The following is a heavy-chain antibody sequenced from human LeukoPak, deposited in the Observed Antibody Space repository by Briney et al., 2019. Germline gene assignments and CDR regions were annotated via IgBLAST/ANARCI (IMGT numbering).Heavy chain of an antibody. CDR3: ASTQTFDY. CDR1: GFTFSNYW. V-gene: IGHV3-7*03. D-gene: IGHD2-15*01. Sequence: PGGSLRLSCVVSGFTFSNYWMSWVRQAPGKGLEWVANIKQDGSVKNYVDSVKGRFTISRDNAKNSLFLQLDSLRAEDTAVYYCASTQTFDYWGQGTLVTVSS. J-gene: IGHJ4*02. CDR2: IKQDGSVK.